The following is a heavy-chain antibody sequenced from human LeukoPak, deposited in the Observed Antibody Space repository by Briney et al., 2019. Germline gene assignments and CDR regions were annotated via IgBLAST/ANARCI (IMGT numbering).Heavy chain of an antibody. CDR1: RFTFSNYW. CDR2: IDQDGSEK. J-gene: IGHJ6*04. D-gene: IGHD3-10*02. V-gene: IGHV3-7*01. Sequence: GGSLRLSCAASRFTFSNYWMSWVRQAPGKGLEWVANIDQDGSEKYYAESAKGRFTISRDNAKNSLYLQMNSLRAEDTAVYYCAELGITMIGGVWGKGTTVTISS. CDR3: AELGITMIGGV.